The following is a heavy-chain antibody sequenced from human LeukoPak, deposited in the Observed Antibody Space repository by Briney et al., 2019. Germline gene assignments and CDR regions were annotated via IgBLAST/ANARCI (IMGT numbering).Heavy chain of an antibody. CDR1: GFTFSSYY. V-gene: IGHV3-74*03. J-gene: IGHJ4*02. D-gene: IGHD1-26*01. Sequence: AGSLRLSCAASGFTFSSYYMHWVRQVPGKGLVWVSRINSDGSSTTYADSVKGRFTISRDNAKNTLYLQMNSLRAEDTAVYYCARVVGSGSYYTLGYWGQGTLVTVSS. CDR3: ARVVGSGSYYTLGY. CDR2: INSDGSST.